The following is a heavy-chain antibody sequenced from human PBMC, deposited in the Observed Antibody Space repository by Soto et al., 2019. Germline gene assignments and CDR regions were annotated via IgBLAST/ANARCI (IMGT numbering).Heavy chain of an antibody. CDR3: AKIRDSWTDY. CDR1: GFTFSISA. V-gene: IGHV3-23*01. J-gene: IGHJ4*02. D-gene: IGHD3-22*01. CDR2: ITGGGGPT. Sequence: EVQLLESGGGLVQPGGSLRLSCAASGFTFSISAMSWVRQAPGKGLEWVSTITGGGGPTYYADSVKGRFTTSRDNSKNTLYLQIHGLTAEDTALYYCAKIRDSWTDYWGQGTLVTVSS.